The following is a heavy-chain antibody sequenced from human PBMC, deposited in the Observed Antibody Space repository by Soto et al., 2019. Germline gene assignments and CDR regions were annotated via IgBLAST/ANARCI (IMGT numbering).Heavy chain of an antibody. J-gene: IGHJ1*01. CDR2: ISGSGGST. D-gene: IGHD6-19*01. CDR1: GFTFSSYA. Sequence: GGSLRLSCASSGFTFSSYAMSWVRQAPGKGLEWVSAISGSGGSTYYADSVKGRFTISRDNSKNTLYLQMNSLRAEDTAVYYCAKSPTLVAGRGYFQHWGQGTLVTAPQ. V-gene: IGHV3-23*01. CDR3: AKSPTLVAGRGYFQH.